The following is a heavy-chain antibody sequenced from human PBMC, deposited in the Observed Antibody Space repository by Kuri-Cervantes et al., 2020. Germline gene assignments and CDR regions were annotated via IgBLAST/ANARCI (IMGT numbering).Heavy chain of an antibody. V-gene: IGHV3-11*01. CDR3: ARGMGRYGSGSYVFDY. Sequence: LSLTCAASGFTFSDYYMSWIRQAPGKGLEWVSYISSSGGTIYYADSVKGRFTVSRDNAKNSLYLQMNSLRAEDMAVYYCARGMGRYGSGSYVFDYWGQGTLVTVSS. D-gene: IGHD3-10*01. CDR1: GFTFSDYY. J-gene: IGHJ4*02. CDR2: ISSSGGTI.